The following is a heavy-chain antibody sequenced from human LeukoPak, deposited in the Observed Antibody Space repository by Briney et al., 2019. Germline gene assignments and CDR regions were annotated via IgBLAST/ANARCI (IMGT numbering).Heavy chain of an antibody. CDR1: GFTFSDYW. D-gene: IGHD2-2*01. CDR3: ARDPGFSSFDY. CDR2: INQDGSVK. J-gene: IGHJ4*02. V-gene: IGHV3-7*01. Sequence: GRSLRLSCAVSGFTFSDYWVTWVRQTPGKGLEFVANINQDGSVKNYVGSVKGRFTISRDNAKNSLYLQMSSLRVDDTAIYYCARDPGFSSFDYWGQGALVTVSS.